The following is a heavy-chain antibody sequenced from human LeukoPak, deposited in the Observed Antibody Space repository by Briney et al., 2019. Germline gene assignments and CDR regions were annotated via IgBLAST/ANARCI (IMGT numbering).Heavy chain of an antibody. V-gene: IGHV3-7*01. J-gene: IGHJ6*02. CDR3: ARGRDIVATAPDYNYGMDV. Sequence: GGSLRLSCTASGFTFSGYWMNWVRQAPGKGLEWVANIWEGGRETHYVDSVKGRFTISGGSAKTSLDLQMNSLRAEDAAVYYCARGRDIVATAPDYNYGMDVWGQGTTVTVSS. D-gene: IGHD5-12*01. CDR1: GFTFSGYW. CDR2: IWEGGRET.